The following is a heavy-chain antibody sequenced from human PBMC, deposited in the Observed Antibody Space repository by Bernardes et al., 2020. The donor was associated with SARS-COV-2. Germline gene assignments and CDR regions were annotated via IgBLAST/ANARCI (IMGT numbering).Heavy chain of an antibody. J-gene: IGHJ6*02. V-gene: IGHV3-53*01. CDR2: IYTDGTT. Sequence: GSLRLSCAASGFTVIANYMHWVRQAPGKGLEWVSVIYTDGTTYYTDSVKGRFTISRDYSKNTLYLQMNSLIAEDTAVYYCARDPNSSSSWYRLDVWGQGTTVTVSS. CDR1: GFTVIANY. D-gene: IGHD6-13*01. CDR3: ARDPNSSSSWYRLDV.